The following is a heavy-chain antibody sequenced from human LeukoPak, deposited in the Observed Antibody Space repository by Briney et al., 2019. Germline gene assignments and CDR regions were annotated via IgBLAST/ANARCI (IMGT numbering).Heavy chain of an antibody. CDR1: GGSISSYY. J-gene: IGHJ6*03. CDR3: ARAHVGPAAPRHYMHV. V-gene: IGHV4-4*07. D-gene: IGHD2-2*01. CDR2: IYTSGST. Sequence: SETLSLTCTVSGGSISSYYWSWIRQPAGKGLEWIGRIYTSGSTNYNPSLKSRVTMSVDTSKNQFSLKLSSVTAADTAVYYCARAHVGPAAPRHYMHVWGKGTTVTVSS.